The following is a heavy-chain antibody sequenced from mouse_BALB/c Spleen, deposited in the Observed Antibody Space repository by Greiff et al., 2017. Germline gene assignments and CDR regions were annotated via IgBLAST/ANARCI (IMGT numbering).Heavy chain of an antibody. CDR2: INPSNGRT. CDR1: GYTFTSYW. J-gene: IGHJ3*01. D-gene: IGHD2-3*01. CDR3: ARLYDGYYGFAY. Sequence: VQLQQPGAELVKPGASVKLSCKASGYTFTSYWMHWVKQRPGQGLEWIGEINPSNGRTNYNEKFKSKATLTVDKSSSTAYMQLSSLTSEDSAVYYCARLYDGYYGFAYWGQGTLVTVSA. V-gene: IGHV1S81*02.